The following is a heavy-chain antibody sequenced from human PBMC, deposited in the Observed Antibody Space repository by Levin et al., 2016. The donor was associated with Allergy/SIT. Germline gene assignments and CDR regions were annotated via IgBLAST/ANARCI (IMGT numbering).Heavy chain of an antibody. CDR3: ARAIRRDGYNSPLEFSL. CDR2: IIPIFGTA. D-gene: IGHD5-24*01. J-gene: IGHJ4*02. Sequence: WVRQAPGQGLEWMGGIIPIFGTANYAQKFQGRVTITADESTSTAYMELSSLRSEDTAVYYCARAIRRDGYNSPLEFSLWGQGTLVTVSS. V-gene: IGHV1-69*01.